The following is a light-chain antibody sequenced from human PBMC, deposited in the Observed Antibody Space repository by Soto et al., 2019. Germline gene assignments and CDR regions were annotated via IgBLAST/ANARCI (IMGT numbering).Light chain of an antibody. V-gene: IGKV3-15*01. Sequence: DIGFTQSPATLSLSKGERATLSCRASQSVSIFLAWYQQKPGQAPRLLIFGASSRATGIPARFSGSGSGTEFTLTISSLQSEDFAVYFCQRYNNWLITFGQGTLLE. CDR2: GAS. J-gene: IGKJ5*01. CDR1: QSVSIF. CDR3: QRYNNWLIT.